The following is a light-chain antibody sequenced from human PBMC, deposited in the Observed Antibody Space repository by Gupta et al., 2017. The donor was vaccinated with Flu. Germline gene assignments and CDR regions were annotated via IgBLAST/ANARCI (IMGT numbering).Light chain of an antibody. Sequence: DIQMTQSPSSLSASVGDKVTITCRASQSITTYLNWYQQKPGKAPKLLISAASRLQGGVPSRFSGGGSGTDFTLTISSLQPEDFATYYCQHTYSSPPHFGQGTKLETK. J-gene: IGKJ2*01. CDR3: QHTYSSPPH. CDR2: AAS. CDR1: QSITTY. V-gene: IGKV1-39*01.